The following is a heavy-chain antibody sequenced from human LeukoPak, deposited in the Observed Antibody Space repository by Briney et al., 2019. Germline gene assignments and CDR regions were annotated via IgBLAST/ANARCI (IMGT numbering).Heavy chain of an antibody. CDR2: ISYDGSNK. CDR1: GFTFSSYA. Sequence: GSLRLSCAASGFTFSSYAMHWVRQAPGKGLEWVAVISYDGSNKYYADSVKGRFTISRDNSKNTLYLQMNSLRAEDTAVYYCARDPIAAAGADAFDIWGQGTMVTVSS. D-gene: IGHD6-13*01. CDR3: ARDPIAAAGADAFDI. V-gene: IGHV3-30*04. J-gene: IGHJ3*02.